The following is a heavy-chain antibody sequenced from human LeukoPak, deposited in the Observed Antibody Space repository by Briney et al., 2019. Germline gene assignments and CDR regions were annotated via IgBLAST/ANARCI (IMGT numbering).Heavy chain of an antibody. CDR2: IYSGGST. CDR3: ARGPDSSGWYEDGMDV. D-gene: IGHD6-19*01. Sequence: GGSLRLSCAASGYTVSGNYMSWVRQAPGKGLEWVSVIYSGGSTYYADSVKGRFTISRDNSKNTLYLQMNSLRAEDTAVYYCARGPDSSGWYEDGMDVWGQGSTVTVSS. CDR1: GYTVSGNY. V-gene: IGHV3-53*01. J-gene: IGHJ6*02.